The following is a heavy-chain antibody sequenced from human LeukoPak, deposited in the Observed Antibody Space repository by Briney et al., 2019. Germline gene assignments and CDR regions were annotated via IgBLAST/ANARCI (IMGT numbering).Heavy chain of an antibody. CDR3: ARENSGYDGGFDY. CDR1: GFILSSYA. Sequence: GGSLRLSCAASGFILSSYAMSWVRQAPGKGLEWVSTISGSGGSTYYADSVKGRFTISRDNSKNTVYLQMNSLRAEDTAVYYCARENSGYDGGFDYWGKGTLVTVSS. V-gene: IGHV3-23*01. J-gene: IGHJ4*02. D-gene: IGHD5-12*01. CDR2: ISGSGGST.